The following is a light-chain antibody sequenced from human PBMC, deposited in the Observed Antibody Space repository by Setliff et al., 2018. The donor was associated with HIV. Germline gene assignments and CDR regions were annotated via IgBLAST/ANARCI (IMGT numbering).Light chain of an antibody. CDR1: SSDVGGSNY. CDR2: GNS. J-gene: IGLJ1*01. Sequence: ALAQPASVSGSPGQSITISCTGTSSDVGGSNYVSWYQQLPGTAPKLLIYGNSNQPSGVPDRFSGSKSGTSASLAITGLQAEDEADYYCQSYDSSLSGYVFGTGTKVTVL. CDR3: QSYDSSLSGYV. V-gene: IGLV1-40*01.